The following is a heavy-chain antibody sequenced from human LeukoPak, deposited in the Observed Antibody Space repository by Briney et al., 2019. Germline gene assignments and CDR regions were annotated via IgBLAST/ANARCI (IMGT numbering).Heavy chain of an antibody. CDR2: ISGSGDRT. D-gene: IGHD6-13*01. CDR3: ARLQGQSIAAAGTYLDY. V-gene: IGHV3-23*01. J-gene: IGHJ4*02. Sequence: GGSLRLSCAASGFTFSSYAMIWVRQAPGKGLEWISTISGSGDRTYYADSVKGRVTISRDSSKNTVYLQMNSLRSDDTAVYYCARLQGQSIAAAGTYLDYWGQGTLVTVSS. CDR1: GFTFSSYA.